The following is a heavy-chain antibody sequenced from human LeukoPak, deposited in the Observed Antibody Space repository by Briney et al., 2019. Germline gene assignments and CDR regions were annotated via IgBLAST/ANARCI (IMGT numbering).Heavy chain of an antibody. CDR3: TRGRQTDH. CDR2: IRSKTYGGTT. J-gene: IGHJ5*02. Sequence: PGGSLRLSCTASGFTFVDYGMNWVRQAPGKGLEWVGFIRSKTYGGTTEYAASVKGRFTISRDDSKSIAYLQLNSLKSEDTAVYYCTRGRQTDHWGQGTLVTVSS. CDR1: GFTFVDYG. V-gene: IGHV3-49*04.